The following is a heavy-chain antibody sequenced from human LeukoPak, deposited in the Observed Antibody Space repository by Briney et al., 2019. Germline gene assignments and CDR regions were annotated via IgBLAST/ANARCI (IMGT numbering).Heavy chain of an antibody. D-gene: IGHD1-26*01. V-gene: IGHV1-46*01. J-gene: IGHJ4*02. CDR2: INPGGGST. CDR3: AREYSGRGSGTFDY. Sequence: ASVKVSCKASGYTFTRYYFHWVRQAPGQGLEWMGIINPGGGSTNYAYAQRLQGRVPMTTDTSKSTAYMELLSLRSDDTAVYYCAREYSGRGSGTFDYWGQGTLVTVSS. CDR1: GYTFTRYY.